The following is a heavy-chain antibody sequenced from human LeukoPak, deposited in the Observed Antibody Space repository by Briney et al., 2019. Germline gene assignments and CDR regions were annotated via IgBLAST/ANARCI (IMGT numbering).Heavy chain of an antibody. V-gene: IGHV4-39*01. Sequence: SETPSLTCTVSGGSISSSSYYWGWIRQPPGKGLEWIGSIYYSGSTYYNPSLKSRVTISVDTSKNQFSLKLSSVTAADTAVYYCARQHIAVAVYFDYWGQGTLVTVSS. CDR1: GGSISSSSYY. D-gene: IGHD6-19*01. CDR2: IYYSGST. CDR3: ARQHIAVAVYFDY. J-gene: IGHJ4*02.